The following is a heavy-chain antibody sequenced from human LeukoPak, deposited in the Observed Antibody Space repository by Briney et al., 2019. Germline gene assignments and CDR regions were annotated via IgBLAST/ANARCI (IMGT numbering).Heavy chain of an antibody. D-gene: IGHD5-18*01. J-gene: IGHJ4*02. CDR2: INGDGSST. V-gene: IGHV3-74*01. CDR3: ARVESLWLPFDY. Sequence: GGSLRLSCAASGFTFSSHWMHWVRHAPGKGLVWVSHINGDGSSTNYADSVKGRFTISRDNAKNTLYLQMNSLRAEDTAVYYCARVESLWLPFDYWGQGTLVTVSS. CDR1: GFTFSSHW.